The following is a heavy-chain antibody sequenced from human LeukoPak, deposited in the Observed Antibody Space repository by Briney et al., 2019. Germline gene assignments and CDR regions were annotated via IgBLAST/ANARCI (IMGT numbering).Heavy chain of an antibody. CDR3: ARSSGSYKDY. Sequence: SETLPLTCTVSGGSISSYYWSWIRQPPGKGLEWIGYIYYSGSTNYNPSLKSRVTISVDTSKNQFSLKLSSVTAADTAVYYCARSSGSYKDYWGQGTLVTVSS. V-gene: IGHV4-59*01. D-gene: IGHD1-26*01. CDR1: GGSISSYY. J-gene: IGHJ4*02. CDR2: IYYSGST.